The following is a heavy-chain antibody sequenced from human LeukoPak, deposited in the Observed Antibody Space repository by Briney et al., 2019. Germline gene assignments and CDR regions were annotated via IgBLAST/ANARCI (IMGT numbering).Heavy chain of an antibody. CDR3: AKSLMSIVAGTINY. Sequence: GGSLRLSCAASGFTFSSYAMSWVRQAPGKGLEWVSAISGSGGSTYYADSVKGRFTISRDNSKNTLYLQMNSLRAEDTAAYYCAKSLMSIVAGTINYWGQGTLVTVSS. CDR2: ISGSGGST. D-gene: IGHD6-19*01. CDR1: GFTFSSYA. V-gene: IGHV3-23*01. J-gene: IGHJ4*02.